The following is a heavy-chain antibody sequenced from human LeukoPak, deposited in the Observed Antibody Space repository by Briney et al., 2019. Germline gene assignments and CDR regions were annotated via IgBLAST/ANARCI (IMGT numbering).Heavy chain of an antibody. Sequence: ASVKVSCKASGYTFTSYYMHWVRQAPGQGLEWMGIINPSGGSTSYAQKFQGRVTMTRDMSRSTVYMELSSLRSEDTAVYYCARGDLTVVVPAAGDYYYYYMGVWGKGTTVTVSS. J-gene: IGHJ6*03. V-gene: IGHV1-46*01. CDR3: ARGDLTVVVPAAGDYYYYYMGV. CDR2: INPSGGST. D-gene: IGHD2-2*01. CDR1: GYTFTSYY.